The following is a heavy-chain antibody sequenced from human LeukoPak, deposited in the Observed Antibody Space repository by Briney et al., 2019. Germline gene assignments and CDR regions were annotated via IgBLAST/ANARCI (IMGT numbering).Heavy chain of an antibody. D-gene: IGHD1-26*01. J-gene: IGHJ4*02. CDR1: GFTFSSYE. CDR2: ISSSSDT. Sequence: GGSLRLSGATSGFTFSSYEMNWVRQAPGKGLDWVSYISSSSDTYYAASVKGRVTGSRDNAKNSLYLQMNSLRAEDTAVYYCVRGVWQGGSYYNYLDYWGQGTLVTVSS. V-gene: IGHV3-48*03. CDR3: VRGVWQGGSYYNYLDY.